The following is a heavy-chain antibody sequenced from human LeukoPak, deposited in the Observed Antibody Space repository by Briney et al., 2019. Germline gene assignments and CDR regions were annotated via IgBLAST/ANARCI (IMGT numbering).Heavy chain of an antibody. Sequence: GSSVKVSCKASGGTFSSYAISWVRQAPGQGLEWMGGIIPIFGTANYAQKFQGRVTITADESTSTAYMELSSLRSEDTAVYYCAREGGPGRDSSSWYSLGYYGMDVWGKGTTVTVSS. D-gene: IGHD6-13*01. CDR3: AREGGPGRDSSSWYSLGYYGMDV. CDR2: IIPIFGTA. V-gene: IGHV1-69*01. CDR1: GGTFSSYA. J-gene: IGHJ6*04.